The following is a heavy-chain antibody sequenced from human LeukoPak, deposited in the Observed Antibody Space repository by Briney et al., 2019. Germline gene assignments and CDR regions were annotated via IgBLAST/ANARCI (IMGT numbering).Heavy chain of an antibody. J-gene: IGHJ4*02. CDR2: MNSSKRGYT. Sequence: PGVSLRLSCAASGFTFSDYYMSWIRQAPGKGLEWVSYMNSSKRGYTNYAASVKGRFTISRDNAKNSLYLQLNSLRAEATAVYYCARASASYFDYWGQGTLVTVS. V-gene: IGHV3-11*06. CDR3: ARASASYFDY. CDR1: GFTFSDYY.